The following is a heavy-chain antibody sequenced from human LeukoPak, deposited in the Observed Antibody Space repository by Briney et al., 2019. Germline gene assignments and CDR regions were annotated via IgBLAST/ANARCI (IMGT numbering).Heavy chain of an antibody. D-gene: IGHD3-22*01. CDR2: IIPILGIA. CDR1: GGTFMRHS. Sequence: SVKVSCKASGGTFMRHSISWVRQAPGQGLEWMGRIIPILGIANYAQKFQGRVTITADKSTSTAYMELRSLRSDDTAVYYCARDTMYYDSSGYYPYWYFDLWGRGTLVTVSS. J-gene: IGHJ2*01. CDR3: ARDTMYYDSSGYYPYWYFDL. V-gene: IGHV1-69*04.